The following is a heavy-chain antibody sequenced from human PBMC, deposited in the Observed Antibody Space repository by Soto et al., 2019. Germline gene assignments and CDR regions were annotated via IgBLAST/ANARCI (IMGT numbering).Heavy chain of an antibody. V-gene: IGHV1-69*13. CDR1: GGTFSSYA. D-gene: IGHD5-18*01. CDR3: ARVQNVDTATVVYYYYYYGMDV. Sequence: GASVKVSCKASGGTFSSYAISWVRQAPGQGLEWMGGIIPIFGTANYAQKFQGRVTITADESTSTAYMELSSLRSEDTAVYYCARVQNVDTATVVYYYYYYGMDVWGQGTTVTVSS. CDR2: IIPIFGTA. J-gene: IGHJ6*02.